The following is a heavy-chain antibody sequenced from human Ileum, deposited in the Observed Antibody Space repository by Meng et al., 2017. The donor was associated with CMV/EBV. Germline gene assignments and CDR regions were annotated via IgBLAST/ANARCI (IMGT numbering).Heavy chain of an antibody. D-gene: IGHD1-7*01. CDR1: GYIFTRYY. V-gene: IGHV1-46*01. CDR3: ARDSLTGTGTGP. Sequence: CQASGYIFTRYYMHWVRQAPGHGLEWMGIINPNGGSTTYAQKFQGRVTMTSDTSTSTVYMELSSLRSEDTAVYYCARDSLTGTGTGPWGQGTLVTVSS. CDR2: INPNGGST. J-gene: IGHJ5*02.